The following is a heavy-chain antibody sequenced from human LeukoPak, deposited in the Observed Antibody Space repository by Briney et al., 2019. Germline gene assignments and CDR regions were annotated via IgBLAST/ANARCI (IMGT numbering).Heavy chain of an antibody. J-gene: IGHJ3*02. CDR1: GFTFSSYS. D-gene: IGHD6-13*01. V-gene: IGHV3-21*01. CDR3: ARAREAAAGPDAFDI. Sequence: GGSLRLSCAASGFTFSSYSMNWVRQAPGKGLEWVSSISSSTSYIYYTDSVKGRVTISRDNAKNSLYLQMNSLRAEDTAVYYCARAREAAAGPDAFDIWGQGKMVTVSS. CDR2: ISSSTSYI.